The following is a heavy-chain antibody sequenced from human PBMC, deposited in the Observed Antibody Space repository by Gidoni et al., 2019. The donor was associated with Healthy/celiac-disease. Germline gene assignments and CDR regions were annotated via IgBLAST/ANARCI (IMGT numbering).Heavy chain of an antibody. CDR3: ARDGYDFWSGYYSAYYYYGMDV. J-gene: IGHJ6*02. D-gene: IGHD3-3*01. Sequence: QVQLVESGGGLVKPGGSLRLSCAASGFTFSYYYMSWIRQAPGKGLEWVSYISSSGSTIYYADSVKGRFTISRDNAKNSLYLQMNSLRAEDTAVYYCARDGYDFWSGYYSAYYYYGMDVWGQGTTVTVSS. CDR1: GFTFSYYY. V-gene: IGHV3-11*01. CDR2: ISSSGSTI.